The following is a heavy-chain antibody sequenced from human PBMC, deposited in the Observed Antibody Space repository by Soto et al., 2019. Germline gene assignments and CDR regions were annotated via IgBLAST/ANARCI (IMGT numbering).Heavy chain of an antibody. V-gene: IGHV1-18*01. J-gene: IGHJ4*02. CDR2: ISGNDGKT. Sequence: ASVKVSCKASGYRFTNHGISWVRQAPGQGLEWMGWISGNDGKTKYARKFQGRVTMITDTSTSTAYMEMNSLRHDDTAAYYCARDFYPLAYYFDYWGQGTLVTVSS. CDR3: ARDFYPLAYYFDY. CDR1: GYRFTNHG.